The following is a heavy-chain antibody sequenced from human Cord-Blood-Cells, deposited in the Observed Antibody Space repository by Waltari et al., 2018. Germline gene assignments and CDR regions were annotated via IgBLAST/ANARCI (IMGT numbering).Heavy chain of an antibody. V-gene: IGHV3-30*04. Sequence: SCAASGFTFSSYAMHWVRQAPGKGLEWVAVISYDGSNKYYADSVKGRFTISRDNSKNTLYLQMNSLRAEDTAVYYCARWGPYSGYDEPDYWGQGTLVTVSS. CDR1: GFTFSSYA. CDR2: ISYDGSNK. J-gene: IGHJ4*02. D-gene: IGHD5-12*01. CDR3: ARWGPYSGYDEPDY.